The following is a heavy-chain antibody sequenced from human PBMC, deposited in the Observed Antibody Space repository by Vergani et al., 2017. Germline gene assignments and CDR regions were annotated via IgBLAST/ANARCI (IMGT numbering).Heavy chain of an antibody. CDR1: GFSLSTSGMR. J-gene: IGHJ4*02. D-gene: IGHD1-26*01. V-gene: IGHV2-70*04. CDR2: IDWDDDK. CDR3: ARIPSPSDYFDY. Sequence: QVTLKESGPALVKPTQTLTLTCTFSGFSLSTSGMRVSWIRQPPGQALEWLARIDWDDDKFYSTSLRTRLTISKYTSKNQVVLTRTNMDPVDTATYSCARIPSPSDYFDYWGQGTLVTVSS.